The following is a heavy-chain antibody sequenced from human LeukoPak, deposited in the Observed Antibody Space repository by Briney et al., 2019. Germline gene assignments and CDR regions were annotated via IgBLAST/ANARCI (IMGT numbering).Heavy chain of an antibody. V-gene: IGHV3-7*01. Sequence: GGSLRLSCVASGLTFSSYWMSWVRQAPGKGLEWVANIKQDGSETYYVGSVKGRFTISRDNARNSLYLQMNSLRAEDTAVYYCAREHYYDAFPWGQGTLVTVSS. CDR2: IKQDGSET. D-gene: IGHD3-22*01. CDR1: GLTFSSYW. J-gene: IGHJ5*02. CDR3: AREHYYDAFP.